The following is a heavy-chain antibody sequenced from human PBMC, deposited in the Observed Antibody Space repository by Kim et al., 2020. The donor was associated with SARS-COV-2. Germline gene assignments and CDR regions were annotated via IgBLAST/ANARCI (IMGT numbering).Heavy chain of an antibody. D-gene: IGHD6-19*01. J-gene: IGHJ3*02. CDR3: ARLGASGWSLLSRSDAFDI. CDR1: GGSISSSSYY. V-gene: IGHV4-39*07. CDR2: IYYSGST. Sequence: SETLSLTCTVSGGSISSSSYYRGWIRQPPGKGLEWIGSIYYSGSTYYNPSLKSRVTISVDTSKNQFSLKLSSVTAADTAVYYCARLGASGWSLLSRSDAFDIWGQGTMVTVSS.